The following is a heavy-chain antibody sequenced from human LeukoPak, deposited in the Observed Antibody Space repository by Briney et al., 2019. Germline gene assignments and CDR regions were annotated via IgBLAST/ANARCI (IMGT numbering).Heavy chain of an antibody. J-gene: IGHJ4*02. CDR3: ARVSPDGYFDY. CDR1: GGTFSSYT. CDR2: IIPILGIA. Sequence: ASVKVSCKASGGTFSSYTISWVRQAPGQGLEWMGRIIPILGIANYAQRFQGRVTITADKSASTAYMELSSLRSEDTAVYYCARVSPDGYFDYWGQGALVTVSS. V-gene: IGHV1-69*02. D-gene: IGHD2/OR15-2a*01.